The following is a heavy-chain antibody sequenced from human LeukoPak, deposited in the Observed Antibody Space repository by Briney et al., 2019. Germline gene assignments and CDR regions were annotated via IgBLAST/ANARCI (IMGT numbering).Heavy chain of an antibody. V-gene: IGHV4-59*01. CDR1: GGSISSYY. CDR2: IYYSGST. D-gene: IGHD2-2*01. CDR3: ARQTSRFDAFDI. Sequence: SETLSLTCTVSGGSISSYYWSWIRQPPGKGLEWIGYIYYSGSTNYNPSLKSRVTISVDTSKNQFSLKLSSVTAADTAVYYCARQTSRFDAFDIWGQGTVVTVSS. J-gene: IGHJ3*02.